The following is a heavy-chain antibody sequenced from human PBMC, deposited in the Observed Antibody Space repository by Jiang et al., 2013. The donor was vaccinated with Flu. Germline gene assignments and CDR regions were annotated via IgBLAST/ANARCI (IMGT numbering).Heavy chain of an antibody. CDR1: GFTFDDYA. D-gene: IGHD4-23*01. CDR2: ISWNSGSI. Sequence: VQLLEPGGGLVQPGRSLRLSCAASGFTFDDYAMHWVRQAPGKGLEWVSGISWNSGSIGYADSVKGRFTISRDNAKNSLYLQMNSLRAEDTALYYCAKDMNLLLPPVDYGGISLRGYYYYGMDVWGQGTTVTVSS. V-gene: IGHV3-9*01. J-gene: IGHJ6*02. CDR3: AKDMNLLLPPVDYGGISLRGYYYYGMDV.